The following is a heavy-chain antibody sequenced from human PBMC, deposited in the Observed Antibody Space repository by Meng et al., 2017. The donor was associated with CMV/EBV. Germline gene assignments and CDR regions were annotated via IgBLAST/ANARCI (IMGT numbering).Heavy chain of an antibody. CDR2: ISSSSSYI. Sequence: GESLKISCAASGFTFSSYSMNWVRQAPGKGLEWVSSISSSSSYIYYADSVKGRFTIPRDNAKNSLYLQMNSLRAEDTAVYYCARGESGDLLWFGSSYPAGFDPWGQGTLVTVSS. V-gene: IGHV3-21*01. J-gene: IGHJ5*02. CDR3: ARGESGDLLWFGSSYPAGFDP. D-gene: IGHD3-10*01. CDR1: GFTFSSYS.